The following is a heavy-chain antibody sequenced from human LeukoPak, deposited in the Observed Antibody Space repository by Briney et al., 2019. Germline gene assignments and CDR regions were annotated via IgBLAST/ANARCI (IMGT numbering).Heavy chain of an antibody. CDR1: GGTFSSYA. J-gene: IGHJ3*02. D-gene: IGHD5-18*01. V-gene: IGHV1-69*05. Sequence: ASVKVSCKASGGTFSSYAISWVRQAPGQGLEWMGGIIPIFGTANYAQKFQGRATITTDESTSTAYMELSSLRSEDTAVYYCARVGPYLTDTARDEGAFDIWGQGTMVTVSS. CDR3: ARVGPYLTDTARDEGAFDI. CDR2: IIPIFGTA.